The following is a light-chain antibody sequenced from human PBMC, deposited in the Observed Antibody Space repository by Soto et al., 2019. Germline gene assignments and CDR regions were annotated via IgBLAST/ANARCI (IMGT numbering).Light chain of an antibody. CDR2: HTS. V-gene: IGKV1-27*01. J-gene: IGKJ4*01. CDR3: QKYDRAPRT. Sequence: DIQMTQSPSSLSASLGDKVTLTCRASEDIAHYLAWYQQKPGKAPRVLLHHTSILQSGVPSRFSGSGNGTDFNVTITSLQPEDVATYFFQKYDRAPRTFGGGTKVEI. CDR1: EDIAHY.